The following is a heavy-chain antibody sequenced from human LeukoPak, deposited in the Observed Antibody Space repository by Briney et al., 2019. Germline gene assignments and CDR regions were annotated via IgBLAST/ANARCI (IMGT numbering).Heavy chain of an antibody. CDR2: ISGSGGST. CDR3: AKQRWLQVSFDY. J-gene: IGHJ4*02. V-gene: IGHV3-23*01. D-gene: IGHD5-24*01. CDR1: GFTFSSYA. Sequence: GGSLRLSSAAPGFTFSSYAMSWVRQAPGKGLEWVSAISGSGGSTYYADSVKGRFTISRDNSKNTLYLQMNSLRAEDTAVYYCAKQRWLQVSFDYWGQGTLVTVSS.